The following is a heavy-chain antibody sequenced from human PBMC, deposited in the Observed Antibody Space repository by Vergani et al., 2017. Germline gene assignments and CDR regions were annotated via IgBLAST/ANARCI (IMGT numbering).Heavy chain of an antibody. V-gene: IGHV4-59*01. CDR3: ARSSGGYSYGPGGLDY. CDR2: IYYSGST. D-gene: IGHD5-18*01. J-gene: IGHJ4*02. Sequence: QVQLQESGPGLVKPSETLFLTCTVSGSSISSYYWSWIRQPQGKGLEWIGYIYYSGSTNYNPSLKSRVTISVDTSKNQFSLKLSSVTAADTAVYYCARSSGGYSYGPGGLDYWGQGTLVTVSS. CDR1: GSSISSYY.